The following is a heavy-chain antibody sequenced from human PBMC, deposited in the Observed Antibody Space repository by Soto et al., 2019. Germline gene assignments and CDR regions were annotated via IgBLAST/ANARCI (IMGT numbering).Heavy chain of an antibody. J-gene: IGHJ4*02. CDR1: GFTFTDYY. D-gene: IGHD6-6*01. Sequence: GGSLRLSCAASGFTFTDYYMGWIRQTPGRGLEWISSISSSGVTIYFADSLRGRFTASRDNAENSLYLQINGLRAEDTALYYCARNLVAMAARPYYFDYWGQGTLVTVSS. CDR3: ARNLVAMAARPYYFDY. CDR2: ISSSGVTI. V-gene: IGHV3-11*01.